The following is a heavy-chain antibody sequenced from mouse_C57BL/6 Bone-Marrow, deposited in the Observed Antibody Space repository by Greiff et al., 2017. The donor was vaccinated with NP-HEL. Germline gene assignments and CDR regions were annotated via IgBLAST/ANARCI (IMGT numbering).Heavy chain of an antibody. CDR2: IYPYNDDT. CDR1: GYTFTSYV. D-gene: IGHD1-1*01. V-gene: IGHV1-14*01. CDR3: ARNPLYYFDY. Sequence: VQLQQSGPELVKPGASVRMSCKASGYTFTSYVLHWVKQKPGQGLEWIGYIYPYNDDTKYNEKFKGKATLTSDKSSSTAYMDLSSLTSEDSAVYYCARNPLYYFDYWGQGTTLTVSS. J-gene: IGHJ2*01.